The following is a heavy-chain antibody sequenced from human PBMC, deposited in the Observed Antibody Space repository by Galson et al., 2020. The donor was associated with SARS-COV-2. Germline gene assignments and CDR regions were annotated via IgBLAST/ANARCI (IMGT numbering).Heavy chain of an antibody. J-gene: IGHJ4*02. CDR1: GFSFSNYG. V-gene: IGHV3-30*02. CDR3: AKEEGSGSYWDFDY. Sequence: GESLKISCAASGFSFSNYGMHWVRQAPGKGLEWVAFIRYDGSNKYYVDSVKGRFTISRDNSKNTLYLQMNSLRTEDTAVYYCAKEEGSGSYWDFDYWGQGTLVTVSS. CDR2: IRYDGSNK. D-gene: IGHD3-10*01.